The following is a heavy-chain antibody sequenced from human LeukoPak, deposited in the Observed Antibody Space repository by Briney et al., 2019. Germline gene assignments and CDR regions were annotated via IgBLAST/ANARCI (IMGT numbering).Heavy chain of an antibody. Sequence: SVKVSCKASGGTFSSYAISWVRQASGQGLEWMGGIIPIFGTANYAQKFQGRVTITADESTSTAYMELSSLRSEDTAVYYCARDRDCGGDCHAFDIWGQGTMVTVSS. D-gene: IGHD2-21*02. CDR3: ARDRDCGGDCHAFDI. CDR2: IIPIFGTA. J-gene: IGHJ3*02. CDR1: GGTFSSYA. V-gene: IGHV1-69*01.